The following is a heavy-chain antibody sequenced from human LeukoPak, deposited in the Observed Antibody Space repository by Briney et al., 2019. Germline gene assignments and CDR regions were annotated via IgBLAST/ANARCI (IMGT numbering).Heavy chain of an antibody. Sequence: GGSLRLSCAASGFTFSSYAMNWVRQAPGKGLEWVSGIGYTGDSTFYADSVKGRFTVSRDNAKNTLYLQMNSLRAEDTAVYYCASSPDSLGNFDIWGQGTMVTVSS. D-gene: IGHD3-16*01. CDR2: IGYTGDST. V-gene: IGHV3-23*01. CDR3: ASSPDSLGNFDI. CDR1: GFTFSSYA. J-gene: IGHJ3*02.